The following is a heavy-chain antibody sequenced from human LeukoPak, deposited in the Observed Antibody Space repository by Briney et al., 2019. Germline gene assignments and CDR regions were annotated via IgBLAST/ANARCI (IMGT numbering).Heavy chain of an antibody. CDR1: GYTFSDYA. D-gene: IGHD4-17*01. Sequence: ASVKVSCKASGYTFSDYAMHWVRQAPGQRLEWMGWINAGNGDTKYSQKFQGRVTITWDTSASTVHMELSSLRSEDTAVYYCARGRPTTVTTDYYGMDVWGQGTTVTVSS. V-gene: IGHV1-3*01. CDR2: INAGNGDT. J-gene: IGHJ6*02. CDR3: ARGRPTTVTTDYYGMDV.